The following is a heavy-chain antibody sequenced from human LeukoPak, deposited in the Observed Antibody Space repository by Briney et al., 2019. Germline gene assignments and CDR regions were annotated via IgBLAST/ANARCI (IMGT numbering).Heavy chain of an antibody. CDR2: ISYDGSHK. V-gene: IGHV3-30-3*01. D-gene: IGHD6-13*01. J-gene: IGHJ4*02. Sequence: PGGSLRLSCAASGFTFSTYAMHWVRRAPGKGLEWVAVISYDGSHKYYADSVKGRFTISRDNSKNTLYLQMNSLRAEDTAVYFCARDPSSWFFDYWGQGTLVTVSS. CDR1: GFTFSTYA. CDR3: ARDPSSWFFDY.